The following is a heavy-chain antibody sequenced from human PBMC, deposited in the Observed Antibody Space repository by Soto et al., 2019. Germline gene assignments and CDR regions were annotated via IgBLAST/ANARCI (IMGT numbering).Heavy chain of an antibody. CDR1: GGSISSGDYY. J-gene: IGHJ5*02. CDR2: IYYSGST. Sequence: SETLSLTCTVSGGSISSGDYYWSWIRQPPGKGLEWIGYIYYSGSTYYNPSLKSRVTISVDTSKNQFSLKLSSVTAADTAVYYCARLYHDILTGYAAWFDPWGQGALVTVSS. D-gene: IGHD3-9*01. V-gene: IGHV4-30-4*01. CDR3: ARLYHDILTGYAAWFDP.